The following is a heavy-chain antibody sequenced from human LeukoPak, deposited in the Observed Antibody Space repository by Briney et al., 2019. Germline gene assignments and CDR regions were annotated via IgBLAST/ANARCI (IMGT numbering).Heavy chain of an antibody. CDR3: AKDRETYEYTFDY. V-gene: IGHV3-33*06. D-gene: IGHD6-6*01. CDR1: GFSFSTYG. J-gene: IGHJ4*02. Sequence: GGSLRLSCAASGFSFSTYGNHWVRQAPAKGLEWVAVMWYDGSKDYYADSVKGRFTISRDTSKNTLYLQMNNLRAEGTAVYYCAKDRETYEYTFDYWGQGTLVTVSS. CDR2: MWYDGSKD.